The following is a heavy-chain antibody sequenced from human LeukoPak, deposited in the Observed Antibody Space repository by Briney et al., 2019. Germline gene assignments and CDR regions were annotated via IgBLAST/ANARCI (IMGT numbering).Heavy chain of an antibody. CDR1: VFTFTISA. J-gene: IGHJ5*02. D-gene: IGHD5/OR15-5a*01. Sequence: TSVTVSFTSSVFTFTISAMQWVRQARGQHLEWMGWIVVGSGNIKYAQKFQERVTITRDMSTSTAYMELSSLRSEDTAVYYCAADFRVRAENWFDPWGQGTLVTVSS. V-gene: IGHV1-58*02. CDR2: IVVGSGNI. CDR3: AADFRVRAENWFDP.